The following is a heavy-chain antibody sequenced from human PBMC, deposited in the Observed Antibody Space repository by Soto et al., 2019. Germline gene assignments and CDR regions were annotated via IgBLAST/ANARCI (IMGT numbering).Heavy chain of an antibody. CDR3: AVDYPDIVLMVYATYMGY. V-gene: IGHV1-18*01. CDR1: GYTFTSYG. Sequence: QVQLVQSGAEVKKPGASVKVSCKASGYTFTSYGISWVRQAPGQGLEWMGWISAYNGNTNYAQKLQGRVTMTTDTSTSTAYMELRSLRSDDTAVDYCAVDYPDIVLMVYATYMGYWGQGTLVTVSS. D-gene: IGHD2-8*01. CDR2: ISAYNGNT. J-gene: IGHJ4*02.